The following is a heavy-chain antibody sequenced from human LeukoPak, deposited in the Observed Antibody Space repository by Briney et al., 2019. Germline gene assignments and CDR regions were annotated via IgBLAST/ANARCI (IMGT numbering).Heavy chain of an antibody. D-gene: IGHD1-7*01. V-gene: IGHV4-39*02. CDR2: IYYTGTT. J-gene: IGHJ4*02. CDR3: ARESEGTHHDSTAAFHY. CDR1: GGSISSSGYY. Sequence: SETLSLTCTVSGGSISSSGYYWGWIRQPPGKGLESIGSIYYTGTTPYNPSLKSRLTISVDTSKNQFSLKLSSVTAADTAVYYCARESEGTHHDSTAAFHYWGQGTLVTVSS.